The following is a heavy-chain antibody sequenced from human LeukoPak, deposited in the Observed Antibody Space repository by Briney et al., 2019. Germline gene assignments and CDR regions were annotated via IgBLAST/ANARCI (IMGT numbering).Heavy chain of an antibody. CDR3: AKRPYDFWSGYFFDS. CDR1: GFTFSSYA. Sequence: GGSLRLSCAASGFTFSSYAMSWVRQAPGKGLEWVSGISGSGGSTNYADSVKGRLTISRDNSKNTLYLQMSSLRAEDTAVYYCAKRPYDFWSGYFFDSWGQGTLVTVSS. V-gene: IGHV3-23*01. D-gene: IGHD3-3*01. CDR2: ISGSGGST. J-gene: IGHJ4*02.